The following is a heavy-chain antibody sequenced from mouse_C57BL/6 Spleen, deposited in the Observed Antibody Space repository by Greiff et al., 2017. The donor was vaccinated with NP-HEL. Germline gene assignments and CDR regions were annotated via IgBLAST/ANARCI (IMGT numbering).Heavy chain of an antibody. CDR1: GFTFSDYG. Sequence: EVMLVESGGGLVKPGGSLKLSCAASGFTFSDYGMHWVRQAPEKGLEWVAYISSGSSTIYYADTVKGRFTISRDNAKNNLFLQMTSLRSEDTAMYYCARDYSNYGYFDYWGQGTTLTVSS. CDR2: ISSGSSTI. V-gene: IGHV5-17*01. CDR3: ARDYSNYGYFDY. D-gene: IGHD2-5*01. J-gene: IGHJ2*01.